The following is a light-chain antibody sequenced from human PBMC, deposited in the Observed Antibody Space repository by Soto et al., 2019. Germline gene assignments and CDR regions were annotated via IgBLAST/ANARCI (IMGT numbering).Light chain of an antibody. Sequence: QSALAQPASVSGSPGQSSTISFTGTSSDVGGYNYVSWYQQHPGRAPKLIIYDVTNRPSGISNRFSGSKSGNTASLTISGLQTEDEADYYCISFTSRHIYVFGTGTKVTVL. CDR1: SSDVGGYNY. CDR2: DVT. V-gene: IGLV2-14*03. J-gene: IGLJ1*01. CDR3: ISFTSRHIYV.